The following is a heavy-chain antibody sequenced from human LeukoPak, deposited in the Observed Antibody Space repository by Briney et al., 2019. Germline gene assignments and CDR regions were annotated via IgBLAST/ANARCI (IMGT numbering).Heavy chain of an antibody. D-gene: IGHD3-10*01. Sequence: PGGSLRLSCAASGLSFSSFAMSWVRQGPARGLEWVSSIRGYGETFYADSVKGRLTLSSDSSRNTVYFQLNKLRVEDTAIYYCAKASWFSRTDAVRWGQGTMVTVSS. J-gene: IGHJ4*02. CDR3: AKASWFSRTDAVR. V-gene: IGHV3-23*01. CDR1: GLSFSSFA. CDR2: IRGYGET.